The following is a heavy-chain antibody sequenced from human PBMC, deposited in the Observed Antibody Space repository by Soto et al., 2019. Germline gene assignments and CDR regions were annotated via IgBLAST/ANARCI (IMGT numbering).Heavy chain of an antibody. CDR2: VNPKRGDA. Sequence: QVVLVQSGAEVKKPGDSVKVSCKSSGYKFTDYYIHWVRQAPGQGPEWMGWVNPKRGDAVYAQKFQGWVTMSSDTATTTAYLEVNRLKTDDTAVYFGARDPGLPGRYWYFDLWGRGTLVTVSS. D-gene: IGHD3-9*01. J-gene: IGHJ2*01. CDR3: ARDPGLPGRYWYFDL. V-gene: IGHV1-2*04. CDR1: GYKFTDYY.